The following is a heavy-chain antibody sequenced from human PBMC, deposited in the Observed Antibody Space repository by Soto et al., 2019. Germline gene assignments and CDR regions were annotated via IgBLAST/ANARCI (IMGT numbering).Heavy chain of an antibody. V-gene: IGHV3-13*05. CDR1: GFTFRNYD. CDR3: AITDRDFYRLDV. J-gene: IGHJ6*02. CDR2: ISAAGDP. Sequence: EVQLVESGGGLVQPGGSLRLSCEASGFTFRNYDMHWVRQGTGKGLEWVSGISAAGDPDYADSVEGRFTISRENAQNSFFLQMNSLRVGDTAVYYCAITDRDFYRLDVWGQGTTVIVSS. D-gene: IGHD1-20*01.